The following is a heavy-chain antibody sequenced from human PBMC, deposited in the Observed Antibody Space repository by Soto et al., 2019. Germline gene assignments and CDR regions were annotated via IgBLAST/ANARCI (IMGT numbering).Heavy chain of an antibody. CDR2: ISPSGGNT. CDR1: GFTFSSYA. Sequence: GGSLRLSCGASGFTFSSYAMNWVRQAPRKGLEWVSAISPSGGNTYYADSVKGRFTISRDNSNNTLSLQMNSLRDEDTAVYYCARSGSQSYFQHWGLGTLVNVSS. J-gene: IGHJ1*01. CDR3: ARSGSQSYFQH. V-gene: IGHV3-23*01. D-gene: IGHD3-10*01.